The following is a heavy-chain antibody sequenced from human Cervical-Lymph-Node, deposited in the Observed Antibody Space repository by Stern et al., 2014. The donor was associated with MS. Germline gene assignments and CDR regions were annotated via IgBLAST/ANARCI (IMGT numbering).Heavy chain of an antibody. V-gene: IGHV1-24*01. CDR1: GYTLTELS. J-gene: IGHJ6*02. CDR3: ATDRDDFRSGYSAPTKGYGLDV. D-gene: IGHD3-3*01. CDR2: FDPEDGET. Sequence: VQLLESGAEVKKPGASVKVSCKVSGYTLTELSMHWVRQAPGKGLEWMGGFDPEDGETIYAQKFQGRVTMTEDTSTDTAYMELGSLRSEDTAVYYCATDRDDFRSGYSAPTKGYGLDVWGQGTTVTVTS.